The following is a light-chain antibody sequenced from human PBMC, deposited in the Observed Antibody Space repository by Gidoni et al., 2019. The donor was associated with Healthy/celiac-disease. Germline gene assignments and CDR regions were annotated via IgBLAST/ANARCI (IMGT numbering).Light chain of an antibody. Sequence: DIVMTQSPDSLAVSLGERATINCKSSQSFLYSSNNKNYVAWYQQKPGQTPKLLIYWESTRESGGPDRFSGSGSGTDFTLTISSLQAEDVAVYYCQQYYSTPFTFGPGTKVEIK. V-gene: IGKV4-1*01. CDR2: WES. CDR1: QSFLYSSNNKNY. CDR3: QQYYSTPFT. J-gene: IGKJ3*01.